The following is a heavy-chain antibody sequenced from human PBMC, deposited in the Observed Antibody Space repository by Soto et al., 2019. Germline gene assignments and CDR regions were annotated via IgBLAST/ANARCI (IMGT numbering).Heavy chain of an antibody. CDR2: IIPIFGTA. CDR1: GGTFSSYA. Sequence: SVKVSCKASGGTFSSYAISWVRQATGQGLEWMGGIIPIFGTANYAQKFQGRVTITADESTSTAYMELSSLRSEDTAVYYCAREMGYGGNSDAFDIWGQGTMVTVSS. D-gene: IGHD2-21*02. J-gene: IGHJ3*02. CDR3: AREMGYGGNSDAFDI. V-gene: IGHV1-69*13.